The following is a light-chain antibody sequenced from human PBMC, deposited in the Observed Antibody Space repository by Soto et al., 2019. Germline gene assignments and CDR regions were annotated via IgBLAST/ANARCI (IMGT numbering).Light chain of an antibody. CDR2: DAS. V-gene: IGKV3-11*01. CDR3: QQRSNWGFA. J-gene: IGKJ3*01. Sequence: EIVLTQSTATLSLSPGERATLSCRASQSVSSYLAWYQQKPGQAPRLLIYDASNRATGIPARFSGSGSGTDFTLTISSLEPEDFAVYYCQQRSNWGFAFGPGNKVDIK. CDR1: QSVSSY.